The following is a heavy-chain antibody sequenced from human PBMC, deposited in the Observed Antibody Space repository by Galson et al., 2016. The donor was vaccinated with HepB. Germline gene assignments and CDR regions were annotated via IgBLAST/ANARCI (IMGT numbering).Heavy chain of an antibody. CDR1: GYSFTNYY. J-gene: IGHJ4*02. D-gene: IGHD7-27*01. V-gene: IGHV1-46*01. CDR3: SREVNTGGSRPYFDY. Sequence: SVKVSCKASGYSFTNYYLHWVRQAPGQGLEWMGTIYPGGGSTTYAQNFQGRVTMTTDTATSTVYVELSSLRSEDTAVYYCSREVNTGGSRPYFDYWGQGTLVTVST. CDR2: IYPGGGST.